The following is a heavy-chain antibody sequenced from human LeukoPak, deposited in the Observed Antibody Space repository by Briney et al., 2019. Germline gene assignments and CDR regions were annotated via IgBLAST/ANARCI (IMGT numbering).Heavy chain of an antibody. CDR1: GFTFSSYA. J-gene: IGHJ4*02. Sequence: GGSLRLSCAASGFTFSSYAMSWVRQAPGKGLEWVSGISNSGDSTYYADSVKGRFTISRDNPKNTLYLQMSSLRAEDTAVYYCAKVTTMIVVVPVFDYWGQGTLVTVSS. D-gene: IGHD3-22*01. V-gene: IGHV3-23*01. CDR3: AKVTTMIVVVPVFDY. CDR2: ISNSGDST.